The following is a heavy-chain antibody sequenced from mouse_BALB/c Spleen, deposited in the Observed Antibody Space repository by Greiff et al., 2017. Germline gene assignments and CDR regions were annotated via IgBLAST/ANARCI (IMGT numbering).Heavy chain of an antibody. D-gene: IGHD1-1*01. CDR2: IYPGNSDT. J-gene: IGHJ4*01. Sequence: ESGTVLARPGASVKMSCKASGYSFTSYWMHWVKQRPGQGLEWIGAIYPGNSDTSYNQKFKGKAKLTAVTSASTAYMELSSLTNEDSAVYYCTRGGYYGSSYDYYAMDYWGQGTSVTVSS. CDR1: GYSFTSYW. V-gene: IGHV1-5*01. CDR3: TRGGYYGSSYDYYAMDY.